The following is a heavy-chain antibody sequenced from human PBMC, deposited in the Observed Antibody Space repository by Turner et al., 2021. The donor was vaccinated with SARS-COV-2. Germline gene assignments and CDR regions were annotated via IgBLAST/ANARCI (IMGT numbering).Heavy chain of an antibody. J-gene: IGHJ6*02. CDR3: ARDLVAYGMDV. CDR2: IYSGGST. CDR1: GFTFDDYA. D-gene: IGHD2-15*01. Sequence: EVQLVESGGGLVQPGRSLTVSCAASGFTFDDYAMGWVRQLPGKGLEWVSVIYSGGSTYYADSVKGRFTISRHNSKNTLYLQMNSLRAEDTAVYHCARDLVAYGMDVWGQGTTVTVS. V-gene: IGHV3-53*04.